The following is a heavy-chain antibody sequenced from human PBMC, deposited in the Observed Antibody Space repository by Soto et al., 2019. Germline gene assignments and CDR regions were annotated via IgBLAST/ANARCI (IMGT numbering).Heavy chain of an antibody. D-gene: IGHD3-16*01. V-gene: IGHV3-23*01. CDR2: IRGSGGST. J-gene: IGHJ6*02. CDR1: GFTFSSYV. CDR3: AKSRGSGISYYYGMDV. Sequence: EVQLLESGGGLVQPGGSLRLSCAASGFTFSSYVMTWVRQAPGKGLEWVSAIRGSGGSTYYADSVKGRFTISRDNSKNTLYLQMNSLRAADTAVYYCAKSRGSGISYYYGMDVWGQGTTVTVSS.